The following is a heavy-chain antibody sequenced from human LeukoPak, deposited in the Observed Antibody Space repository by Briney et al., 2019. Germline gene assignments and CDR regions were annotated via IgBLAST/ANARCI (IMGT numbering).Heavy chain of an antibody. D-gene: IGHD2-2*01. Sequence: ASVKVSCKASGYTFTGYYMHWVRQAPGQGLEWMGWINPNSGGTNYAQKFQGRVTMTRDTSISTAYMELSRLRSDDTAVYYCAKDIVVVPAAGGYWGQGTLVTVSS. CDR1: GYTFTGYY. J-gene: IGHJ4*02. CDR3: AKDIVVVPAAGGY. V-gene: IGHV1-2*02. CDR2: INPNSGGT.